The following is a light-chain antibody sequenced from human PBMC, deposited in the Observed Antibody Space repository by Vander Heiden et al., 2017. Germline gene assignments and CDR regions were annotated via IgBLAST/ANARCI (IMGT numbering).Light chain of an antibody. CDR3: SSYTSSSTDV. Sequence: QSALTQPASESGSPGLSITISCTGTSGDVGGYNYVTWYQQHPGKSPNLMIYEVSNRPSEVYNHYSGSKSGNTASLTISGLQAEDEADYYCSSYTSSSTDVFGTGTKVTVL. CDR2: EVS. CDR1: SGDVGGYNY. J-gene: IGLJ1*01. V-gene: IGLV2-14*01.